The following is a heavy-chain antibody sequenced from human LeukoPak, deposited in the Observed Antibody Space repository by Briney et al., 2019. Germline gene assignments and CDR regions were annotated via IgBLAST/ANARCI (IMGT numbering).Heavy chain of an antibody. J-gene: IGHJ5*02. CDR3: ATVGYSGSRGWFDP. Sequence: GASVKVSCKVSGYTLTELSMHWVRQAPGKGLEWMGGFDPEDGETIYAQKFQGRVTMTEDTSTDTAYMELSSLRSEDTAVYYCATVGYSGSRGWFDPWGQGTLVTVSS. D-gene: IGHD1-26*01. CDR1: GYTLTELS. CDR2: FDPEDGET. V-gene: IGHV1-24*01.